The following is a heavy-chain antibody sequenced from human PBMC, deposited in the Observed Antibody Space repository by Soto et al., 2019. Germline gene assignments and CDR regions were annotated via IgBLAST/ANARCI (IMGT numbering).Heavy chain of an antibody. CDR3: ARHPSDFWFDP. D-gene: IGHD2-21*02. Sequence: SETLSLTCFVSGGSLSSYYWSWIRQPPGKGLEWIGSIYYSGSTYYNPSLKSRVTVSVDTSKNQFSLKLSSVTAADTAVYYCARHPSDFWFDPWGQGTLVTVSS. CDR1: GGSLSSYY. CDR2: IYYSGST. V-gene: IGHV4-39*01. J-gene: IGHJ5*02.